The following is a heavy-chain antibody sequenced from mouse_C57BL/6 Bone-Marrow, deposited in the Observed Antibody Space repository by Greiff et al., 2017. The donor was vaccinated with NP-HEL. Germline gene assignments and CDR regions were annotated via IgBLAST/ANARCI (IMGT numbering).Heavy chain of an antibody. J-gene: IGHJ3*01. CDR2: IYPGSGNT. CDR1: GYTFTDYY. V-gene: IGHV1-76*01. CDR3: ARGQLRLPAWSAY. Sequence: QVQLQQSGAELVRPGASVKLSCKASGYTFTDYYINWVKQRPGQGLEWIARIYPGSGNTYYNEKFKGKATLTAEKSSSTAYMQLSSLTSEDSAVYFCARGQLRLPAWSAYWGQGTLVTVSA. D-gene: IGHD3-2*02.